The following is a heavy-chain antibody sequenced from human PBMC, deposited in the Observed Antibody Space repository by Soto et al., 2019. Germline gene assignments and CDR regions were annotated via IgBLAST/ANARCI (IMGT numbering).Heavy chain of an antibody. CDR2: ISSSSTYI. V-gene: IGHV3-21*01. D-gene: IGHD5-12*01. J-gene: IGHJ5*01. CDR3: ARSPVEIVATSLYWFDS. CDR1: GFTFSSYS. Sequence: EVQLVESGGGLVKPGGSLRLSCVASGFTFSSYSMNWVRQAPGKGLEWVSSISSSSTYIYYADSVKGRFTISRDNAKNSLYLQMNSLRVEDTAVYYCARSPVEIVATSLYWFDSWGQGTLVTVSS.